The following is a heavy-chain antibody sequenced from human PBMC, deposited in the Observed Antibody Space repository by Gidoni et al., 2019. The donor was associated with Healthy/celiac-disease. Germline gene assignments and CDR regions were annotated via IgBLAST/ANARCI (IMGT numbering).Heavy chain of an antibody. V-gene: IGHV4-59*08. D-gene: IGHD3-10*01. CDR2: IYYSGST. CDR1: GGSLSSYY. CDR3: ARQGGYYGFNNWFDP. J-gene: IGHJ5*02. Sequence: QVQLQESGPGLVKPSETLSLTCPVSGGSLSSYYWSWIRQPPGKGLEWIGYIYYSGSTNYNPSLKSRVTISVVTSTYQFSRKLSSVTAADTAVYYCARQGGYYGFNNWFDPWGQGTLVTVSS.